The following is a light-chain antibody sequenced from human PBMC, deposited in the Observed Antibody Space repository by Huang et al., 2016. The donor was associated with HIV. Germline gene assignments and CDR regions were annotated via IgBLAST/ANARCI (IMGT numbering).Light chain of an antibody. CDR3: QQSYSALIT. J-gene: IGKJ5*01. Sequence: IQLTQSPTSLSASVGDRVAIACRASQAIGTDLNWFQPKPRRAPKLLISGVSLLHTGVPSRFIGSGSGTEFTLTIRGLQFDDFATYFCQQSYSALITFGQGTRLEIK. CDR2: GVS. V-gene: IGKV1-39*01. CDR1: QAIGTD.